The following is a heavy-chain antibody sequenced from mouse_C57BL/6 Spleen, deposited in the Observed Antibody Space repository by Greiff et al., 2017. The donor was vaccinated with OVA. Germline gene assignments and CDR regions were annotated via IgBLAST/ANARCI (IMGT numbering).Heavy chain of an antibody. V-gene: IGHV5-15*01. CDR3: ASIKDYYGFAY. CDR2: ISNLAYSI. Sequence: EVQRVESGGGLVQPGGSLKLSCAASGFTFSDYGMAWVRQAPRKGPEWVAFISNLAYSIYYADTVTGRFTISRENAKNTLYLEMSRLRSEDTAMYYCASIKDYYGFAYWGQGTLVTVSA. CDR1: GFTFSDYG. J-gene: IGHJ3*01. D-gene: IGHD1-1*01.